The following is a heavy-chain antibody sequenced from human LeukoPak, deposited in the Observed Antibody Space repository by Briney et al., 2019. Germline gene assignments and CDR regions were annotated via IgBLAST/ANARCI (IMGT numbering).Heavy chain of an antibody. V-gene: IGHV3-21*01. D-gene: IGHD5-12*01. CDR3: ARGVATQTCFDY. J-gene: IGHJ4*02. CDR2: ISSSRSYI. Sequence: GGSLRLSCAASGFTFSSYSMNWVRQAPGKGLEWVSSISSSRSYIYYADSVKGRFTISRDNAKNSLYLQMNSLRAEDTAVYYCARGVATQTCFDYWGQETLVTVSA. CDR1: GFTFSSYS.